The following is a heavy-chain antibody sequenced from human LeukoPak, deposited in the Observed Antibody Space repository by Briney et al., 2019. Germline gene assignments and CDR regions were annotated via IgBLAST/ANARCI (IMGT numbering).Heavy chain of an antibody. J-gene: IGHJ2*01. V-gene: IGHV1-24*01. CDR3: ATWMTTVVTPWYFDL. D-gene: IGHD4-23*01. CDR2: FDPEDGET. CDR1: GYTLTELS. Sequence: ASVKVSCKVSGYTLTELSMHSVRQAPGKGLEWMGGFDPEDGETIYAQKFQGRVTMTEDTSTDTAYMELSSLRSEDTAVYYCATWMTTVVTPWYFDLWGRGTLVTVSS.